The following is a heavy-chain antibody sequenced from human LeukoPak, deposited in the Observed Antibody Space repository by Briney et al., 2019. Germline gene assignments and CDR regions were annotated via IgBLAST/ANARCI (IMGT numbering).Heavy chain of an antibody. J-gene: IGHJ4*02. Sequence: SQTLSLTWAISGDSVSSNSAAWNWIRQSPSRGLEWLGRTYYRSKWYNDYAVSVKSRITINPDTSKNQFSLQLNSVTPEDTAVYYCASGSLVTGHLDYWGQGTLVTVSS. D-gene: IGHD2-21*02. V-gene: IGHV6-1*01. CDR2: TYYRSKWYN. CDR3: ASGSLVTGHLDY. CDR1: GDSVSSNSAA.